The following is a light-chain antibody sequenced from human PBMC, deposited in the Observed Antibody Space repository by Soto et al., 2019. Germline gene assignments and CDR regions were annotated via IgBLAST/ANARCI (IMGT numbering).Light chain of an antibody. V-gene: IGLV2-8*01. CDR1: SSDVGAYKY. Sequence: QSALTQPPSASGSPGQSVTISCTGTSSDVGAYKYDSWYQQHPGKAPKLMIYAVSERPSGVPDRFSGSKSGNTASLTVSGLQAEDEADYYCSSYADTNNLLFGGGTKVTVL. CDR3: SSYADTNNLL. CDR2: AVS. J-gene: IGLJ2*01.